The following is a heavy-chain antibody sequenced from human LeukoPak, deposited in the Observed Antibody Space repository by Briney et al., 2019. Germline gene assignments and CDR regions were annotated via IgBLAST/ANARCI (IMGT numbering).Heavy chain of an antibody. CDR1: GFTFRNYW. Sequence: PGGSLRLSCAASGFTFRNYWMGWVRQAPGKGLEWVPNTKPDGTAEYYADSVRGRFTTSRDNANNFLYLQMNSLRGKDTAVYYCARDGGLHTIFDYWGQGTLVTVSS. CDR2: TKPDGTAE. D-gene: IGHD2-15*01. J-gene: IGHJ4*02. CDR3: ARDGGLHTIFDY. V-gene: IGHV3-7*01.